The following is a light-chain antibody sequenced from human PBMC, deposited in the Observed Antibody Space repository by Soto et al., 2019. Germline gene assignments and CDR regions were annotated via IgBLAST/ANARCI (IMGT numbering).Light chain of an antibody. CDR1: QSISTY. J-gene: IGKJ1*01. CDR3: QQPSTTPRT. Sequence: DIQMTQSPSSLSASVGDRVTITCRASQSISTYLNWYQQKPGKAPKLLIYAASTLQIGVPSRFSGSGSGTDFRLTISSLQPEDIATYYCQQPSTTPRTFGQGTNVDFK. CDR2: AAS. V-gene: IGKV1-39*01.